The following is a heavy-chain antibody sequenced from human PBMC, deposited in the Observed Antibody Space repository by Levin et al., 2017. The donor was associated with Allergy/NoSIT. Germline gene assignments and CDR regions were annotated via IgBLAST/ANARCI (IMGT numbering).Heavy chain of an antibody. CDR1: GFTFGDYA. D-gene: IGHD3-16*02. CDR2: IRNKAHGGTT. Sequence: SGGSLRLSCTGSGFTFGDYAMSWVRQAPGKGLEWVGFIRNKAHGGTTEYAASVTGRLTISRDDSKSIAYLQMNSLKTEDTAVYFCARGGPPNYDYNWGSYRDGYFDYWGQGTLVTVSS. V-gene: IGHV3-49*04. CDR3: ARGGPPNYDYNWGSYRDGYFDY. J-gene: IGHJ4*02.